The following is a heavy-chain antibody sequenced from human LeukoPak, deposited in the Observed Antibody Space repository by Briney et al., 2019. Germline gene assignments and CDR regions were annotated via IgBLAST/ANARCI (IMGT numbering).Heavy chain of an antibody. CDR3: AREFTEYYYDSSKASY. J-gene: IGHJ4*02. Sequence: SETLSLTCAVSGYSISSGYYCAWIRQPPGKGLEWIGKIYHNGNTYYNPSLKGRVTISVDKSKNQFSLKLSSVTAADTALYYCAREFTEYYYDSSKASYWGQGTLVTVSS. V-gene: IGHV4-38-2*02. CDR1: GYSISSGYY. CDR2: IYHNGNT. D-gene: IGHD3-22*01.